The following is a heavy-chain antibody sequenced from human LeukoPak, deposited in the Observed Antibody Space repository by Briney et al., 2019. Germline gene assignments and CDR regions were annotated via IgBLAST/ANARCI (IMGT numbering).Heavy chain of an antibody. J-gene: IGHJ5*02. Sequence: SETLSLTCTASGGSISSGSYYWGWIRQPPGKGLEWIGSIHYSGSTYYNPSLKSRVTISVDTSKNQFSLKLSSVTAADTAVYFCARTNYYDSSGTIDLWGQGTLVTVSS. D-gene: IGHD3-22*01. V-gene: IGHV4-39*01. CDR2: IHYSGST. CDR1: GGSISSGSYY. CDR3: ARTNYYDSSGTIDL.